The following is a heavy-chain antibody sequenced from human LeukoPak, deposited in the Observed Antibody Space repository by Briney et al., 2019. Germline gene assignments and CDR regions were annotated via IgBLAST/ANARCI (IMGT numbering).Heavy chain of an antibody. CDR3: ARVGVAGKPAYYFDL. CDR2: INHSGST. D-gene: IGHD6-19*01. CDR1: GGSFSGYY. V-gene: IGHV4-34*01. J-gene: IGHJ2*01. Sequence: SETLSLTCAVYGGSFSGYYWSWIRQPPGKGLEWIGEINHSGSTNYNPSLKSRVTISVDTSKNQFSLKLSSVTAADTAVYYCARVGVAGKPAYYFDLWGRGTLVTVSS.